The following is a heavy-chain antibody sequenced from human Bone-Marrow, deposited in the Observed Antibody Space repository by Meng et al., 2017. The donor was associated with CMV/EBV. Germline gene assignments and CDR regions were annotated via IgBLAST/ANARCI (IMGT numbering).Heavy chain of an antibody. D-gene: IGHD3-10*01. J-gene: IGHJ6*02. Sequence: GSLRLSCTVSGGSISSYYWSWIRQPPGKGLEWIGYIYYSGSTNYNPSLKSRVTISVDTSENQFSLKLSSVTAADTAVYYCARAGSAMVRGGKGAIFYYYGMDVWGQGTTVTVAS. CDR3: ARAGSAMVRGGKGAIFYYYGMDV. CDR2: IYYSGST. CDR1: GGSISSYY. V-gene: IGHV4-59*01.